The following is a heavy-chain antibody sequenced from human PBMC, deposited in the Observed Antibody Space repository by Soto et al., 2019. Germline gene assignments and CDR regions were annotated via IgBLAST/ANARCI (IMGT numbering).Heavy chain of an antibody. D-gene: IGHD4-17*01. J-gene: IGHJ4*02. CDR3: ASEENGDKFDY. CDR1: GGSISSRIYY. Sequence: TLSLTCTVSGGSISSRIYYWAWIRQPPGKGLEWIGSIYYSGRTYYNPSLKSRVTISVDTSKNQFSLKLSSVTAADTAVYYCASEENGDKFDYWGQGTLVTVSS. CDR2: IYYSGRT. V-gene: IGHV4-39*01.